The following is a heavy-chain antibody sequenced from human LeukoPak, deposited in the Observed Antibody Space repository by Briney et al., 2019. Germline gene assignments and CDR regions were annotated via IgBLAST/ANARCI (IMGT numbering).Heavy chain of an antibody. CDR2: ISSSSSYI. CDR3: ARAWEGGVYSHGQGLDY. J-gene: IGHJ4*02. Sequence: GGSLRLSCAASGFTFSSYSMNWVRQAPGKGLEWISSISSSSSYIYYADSVKGRFTISRDNAKNSLYLQMNSLRAEDTAVYYCARAWEGGVYSHGQGLDYWGQGTLVTVSS. V-gene: IGHV3-21*01. CDR1: GFTFSSYS. D-gene: IGHD5-18*01.